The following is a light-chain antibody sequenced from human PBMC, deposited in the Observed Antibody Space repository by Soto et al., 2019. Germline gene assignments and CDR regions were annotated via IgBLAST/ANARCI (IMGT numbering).Light chain of an antibody. J-gene: IGLJ3*02. V-gene: IGLV2-8*01. CDR2: EVS. CDR3: SSYAGSSWV. Sequence: QSALTQPASLSGSPGQSITISCTGTGRDLGDYYYVSWYQQRPGKAPRLLIYEVSKRASGVPDRFSGSKSGNTASLTVSGLQAEDEADYYCSSYAGSSWVFGGGTKLTVL. CDR1: GRDLGDYYY.